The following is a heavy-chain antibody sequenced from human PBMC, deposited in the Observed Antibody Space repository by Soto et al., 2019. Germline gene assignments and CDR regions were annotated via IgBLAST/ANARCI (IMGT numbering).Heavy chain of an antibody. V-gene: IGHV4-59*01. D-gene: IGHD2-2*02. Sequence: TLSLTCTVSGGSISSYYWSWIRQPPGKGLEWIGYIYYSASTNYNPSLKSRVTISVDTSTNQFSLKLSSVTAADTAVYYCARALDYTSPLPFHYWGQGTMVTVYS. CDR2: IYYSAST. J-gene: IGHJ4*02. CDR1: GGSISSYY. CDR3: ARALDYTSPLPFHY.